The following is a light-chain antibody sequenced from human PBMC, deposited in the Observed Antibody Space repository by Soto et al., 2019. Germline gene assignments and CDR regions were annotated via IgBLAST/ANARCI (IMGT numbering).Light chain of an antibody. CDR3: QQYNSYWT. CDR1: QSISSW. Sequence: DIQMTQSPSTLSASVGDRVTITCRASQSISSWLAWYQQKPGKAPKLLIYKASSLESGVPSRFSGSGSGTEFTLTISSLQPDDFATYDCQQYNSYWTFGQGTKVAIK. CDR2: KAS. V-gene: IGKV1-5*03. J-gene: IGKJ1*01.